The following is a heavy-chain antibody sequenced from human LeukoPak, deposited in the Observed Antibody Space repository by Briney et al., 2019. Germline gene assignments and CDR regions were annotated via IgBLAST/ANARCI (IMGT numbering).Heavy chain of an antibody. D-gene: IGHD6-19*01. CDR3: AREAIAVAPHDAFDI. CDR1: GDSVSSNSAS. J-gene: IGHJ3*02. V-gene: IGHV6-1*01. Sequence: SQTLSLTCAIPGDSVSSNSASWNWIRQSPSRGLEWLGRTYYRSKWRNDYAVSVKSRITISPDTSKNQFSLQLNSVTPEDTAVYYCAREAIAVAPHDAFDIWGQGTMVTVSS. CDR2: TYYRSKWRN.